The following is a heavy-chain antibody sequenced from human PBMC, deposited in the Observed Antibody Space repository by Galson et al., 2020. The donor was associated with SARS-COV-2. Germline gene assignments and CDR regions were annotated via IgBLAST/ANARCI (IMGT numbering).Heavy chain of an antibody. J-gene: IGHJ4*02. D-gene: IGHD6-13*01. CDR3: ARGRSGYSSGWYGPVDS. V-gene: IGHV3-43*01. Sequence: GGSLRLSCAASGFTFDDYTMHWVRQAPGKGLEWVSVINWSGRATYYVDSVKGRFAMSRDNNRNSLYLQMNSLRPDDTAFYYCARGRSGYSSGWYGPVDSGGLRTLVTVSS. CDR1: GFTFDDYT. CDR2: INWSGRAT.